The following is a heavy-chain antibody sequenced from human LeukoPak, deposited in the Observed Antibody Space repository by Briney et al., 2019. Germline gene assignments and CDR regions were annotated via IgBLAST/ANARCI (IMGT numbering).Heavy chain of an antibody. D-gene: IGHD3-9*01. CDR3: AREPRHYDILTGYPLYYFDY. CDR2: IYYSGST. V-gene: IGHV4-59*01. CDR1: GGSISSYY. Sequence: SETLSLTCTVSGGSISSYYWSWIRQPPGKGLEWIGYIYYSGSTNYNPSLKSRVTISVDTSKNQFPLKLSSVTAADTAVYYCAREPRHYDILTGYPLYYFDYWGQGTLVTVSS. J-gene: IGHJ4*02.